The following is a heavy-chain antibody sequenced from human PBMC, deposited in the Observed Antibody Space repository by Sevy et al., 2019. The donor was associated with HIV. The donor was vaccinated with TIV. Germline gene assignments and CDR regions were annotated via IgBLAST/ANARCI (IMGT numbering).Heavy chain of an antibody. CDR2: IYYSGST. Sequence: SETLSLTCTVSGGSISSSSYYWGWIRQPPGKGLEWIGSIYYSGSTYYNPSLKSRVTISVDTSKNQFSLKLRSVTAADTAVYYCARFPRITMIVGEDAFDIWGQGTMVTVSS. CDR1: GGSISSSSYY. CDR3: ARFPRITMIVGEDAFDI. J-gene: IGHJ3*02. V-gene: IGHV4-39*01. D-gene: IGHD3-22*01.